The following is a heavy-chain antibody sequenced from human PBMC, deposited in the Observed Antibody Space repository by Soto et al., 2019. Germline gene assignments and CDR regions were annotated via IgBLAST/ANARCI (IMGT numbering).Heavy chain of an antibody. D-gene: IGHD2-15*01. V-gene: IGHV3-23*01. Sequence: GGSLRLSCAASGCNFNSHAMTWVRQAPGKGLEWVSTISANIISTYYADSVKGRFTISRDNSKNTLYLQMSSLRVEDTAVYHCARVDTPTVRVGMDVWGQGTTVTVSS. CDR3: ARVDTPTVRVGMDV. J-gene: IGHJ6*02. CDR1: GCNFNSHA. CDR2: ISANIIST.